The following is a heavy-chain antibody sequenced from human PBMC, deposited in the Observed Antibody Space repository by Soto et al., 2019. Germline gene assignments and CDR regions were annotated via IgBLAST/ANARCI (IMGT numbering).Heavy chain of an antibody. J-gene: IGHJ4*02. CDR3: ARVPYSSSWALDY. V-gene: IGHV1-2*04. CDR1: RYTFTCCY. Sequence: ASVKVSCKASRYTFTCCYLYWVRQAPGQGLEWMGWINPNSGGTNYAQKFQGWVTMTRDTSISTAYMELSRLRSDDTAVYYCARVPYSSSWALDYWGQGTLVTVSS. D-gene: IGHD6-13*01. CDR2: INPNSGGT.